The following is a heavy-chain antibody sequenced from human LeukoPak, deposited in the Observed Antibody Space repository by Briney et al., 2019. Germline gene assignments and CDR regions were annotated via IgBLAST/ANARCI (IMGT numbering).Heavy chain of an antibody. CDR3: ARIRGDKGAFDI. D-gene: IGHD3-10*01. CDR2: INSDGSST. V-gene: IGHV3-74*01. CDR1: GFTFSSYW. J-gene: IGHJ3*02. Sequence: GGSLRLSCAASGFTFSSYWMHWVRQAPGKGLVWVSRINSDGSSTNYADSMKGRFTISRDNAKNTLYLQMNRLRAEDTAVYYCARIRGDKGAFDIWGQGTMVTVSS.